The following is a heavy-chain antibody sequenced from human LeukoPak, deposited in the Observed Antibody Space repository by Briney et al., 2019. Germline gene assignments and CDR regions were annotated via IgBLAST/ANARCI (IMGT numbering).Heavy chain of an antibody. Sequence: PSETLSLTCTVSGGSISSYYWSWIRQPPGKGLEWIGYIYYSGSTNYNPSLKSRVTISEDTSKNQFSLKLSSVTAADTAVDYCARGYSYGYGGSYYFDYWGQGTLVTVSS. J-gene: IGHJ4*02. CDR3: ARGYSYGYGGSYYFDY. V-gene: IGHV4-59*13. CDR2: IYYSGST. CDR1: GGSISSYY. D-gene: IGHD5-18*01.